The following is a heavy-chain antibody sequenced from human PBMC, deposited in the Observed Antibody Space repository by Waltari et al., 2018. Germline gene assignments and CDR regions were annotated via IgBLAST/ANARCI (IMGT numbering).Heavy chain of an antibody. CDR2: IYNTGTT. V-gene: IGHV4-4*07. CDR3: ARDAMVYFGDLSWFDP. CDR1: GDSISYSF. J-gene: IGHJ5*02. Sequence: QVQVQESGPGLVKPSETLSPPCTLSGDSISYSFRTWIRQPAGKGLEWIGRIYNTGTTSYNPSLSSRVTMSVDTSKTQISLKLASVTAADTAMYYCARDAMVYFGDLSWFDPWGQGTLVTVSS. D-gene: IGHD3-10*01.